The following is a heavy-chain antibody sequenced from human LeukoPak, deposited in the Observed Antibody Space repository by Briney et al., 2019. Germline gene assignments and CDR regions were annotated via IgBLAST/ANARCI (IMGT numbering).Heavy chain of an antibody. CDR2: ICPGDSDS. J-gene: IGHJ4*02. Sequence: GESLKISCRGSGYSFTSYWSCCVRQMRGTPLEWLGIICPGDSDSSYCPSLSGQVTISADKSISTAYLQWSSLKASDTAMYYCARRAGHPSRIAAAGHFDYWGQGTLVTVSS. V-gene: IGHV5-51*01. CDR3: ARRAGHPSRIAAAGHFDY. CDR1: GYSFTSYW. D-gene: IGHD6-13*01.